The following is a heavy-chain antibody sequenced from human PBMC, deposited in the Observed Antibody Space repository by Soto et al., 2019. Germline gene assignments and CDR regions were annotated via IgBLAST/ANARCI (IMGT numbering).Heavy chain of an antibody. D-gene: IGHD1-26*01. CDR3: ARDRSGYYYGMDV. Sequence: PGGSLRLSCAASGFTFSNYAMSWVRQAPGKGLEWVSAISSSGDSPYYADSVKGRFTVSRDNSKNTLYLQMNSLRAEDTAVYYCARDRSGYYYGMDVWGQGTTVTVSS. CDR1: GFTFSNYA. V-gene: IGHV3-23*01. J-gene: IGHJ6*02. CDR2: ISSSGDSP.